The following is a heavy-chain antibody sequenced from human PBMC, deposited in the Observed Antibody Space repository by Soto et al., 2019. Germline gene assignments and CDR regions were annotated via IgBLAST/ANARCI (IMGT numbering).Heavy chain of an antibody. J-gene: IGHJ4*02. CDR2: INPNSGGT. CDR1: GYTFTGYY. Sequence: ASVKVSCKASGYTFTGYYMHWVRQAPGQGLEWMGWINPNSGGTNYAQKFQGRVTMTRDTSISTAYMELSRLRSDDTAVYYCARDPRKAPRNYYDSSWGQGTLVTVSS. CDR3: ARDPRKAPRNYYDSS. V-gene: IGHV1-2*02. D-gene: IGHD3-22*01.